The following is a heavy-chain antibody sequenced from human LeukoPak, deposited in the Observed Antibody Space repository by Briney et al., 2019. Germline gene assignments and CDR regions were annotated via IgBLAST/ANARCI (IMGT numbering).Heavy chain of an antibody. D-gene: IGHD3-22*01. CDR3: ARSIYSNYDSSGYYYFEY. Sequence: GSLRLSCAASGFTFSSYSMNWVRQAPGKGLEWVSSISSSSSFIYYADSVKGRFTISRDNAKNSLYLQMNSLRAEDTAVYYCARSIYSNYDSSGYYYFEYWGQGTLVTVSS. J-gene: IGHJ4*02. V-gene: IGHV3-21*01. CDR2: ISSSSSFI. CDR1: GFTFSSYS.